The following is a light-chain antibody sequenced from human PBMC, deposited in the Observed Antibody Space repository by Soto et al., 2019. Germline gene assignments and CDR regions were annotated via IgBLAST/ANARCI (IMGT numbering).Light chain of an antibody. V-gene: IGLV4-60*02. CDR1: SGHSSYI. CDR3: ATWDSNTHTV. J-gene: IGLJ3*02. Sequence: QSALTQSSSASASLGSSVKLTCTLSSGHSSYIIAWHQQQPAKAPRYLMKLEGSGSYNKGSGAPRRFSGSSSAADRYLTISLLQFEDEAYYYGATWDSNTHTVFGGGTQLTVL. CDR2: LEGSGSY.